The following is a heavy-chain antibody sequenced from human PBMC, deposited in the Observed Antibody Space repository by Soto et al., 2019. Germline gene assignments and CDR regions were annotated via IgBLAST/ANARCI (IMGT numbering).Heavy chain of an antibody. CDR1: EGTFRSYA. Sequence: GASVKVSCKDSEGTFRSYAINWVRQAPGPGIEWMGRIIPIFGTANYAQKFHGRVTISADESTSTAYMELSSLKSEDTAVYYCARGAVGYCSGTSCYTPSYWGQGPLVTVSS. CDR3: ARGAVGYCSGTSCYTPSY. D-gene: IGHD2-2*02. J-gene: IGHJ4*02. V-gene: IGHV1-69*13. CDR2: IIPIFGTA.